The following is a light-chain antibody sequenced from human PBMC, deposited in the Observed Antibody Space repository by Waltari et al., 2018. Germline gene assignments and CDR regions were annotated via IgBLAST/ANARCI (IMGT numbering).Light chain of an antibody. CDR3: CSYAYTYWV. Sequence: QSALTQPRSVSGSPGQSVTLSCTGTSRDVGGYNYVSWYQQHPGKAPKLVIYDVSKRPSGVPDRFSGSKSGNTASLTISGLQAEDEADYYCCSYAYTYWVFGGGTKLTVL. J-gene: IGLJ3*02. CDR1: SRDVGGYNY. V-gene: IGLV2-11*01. CDR2: DVS.